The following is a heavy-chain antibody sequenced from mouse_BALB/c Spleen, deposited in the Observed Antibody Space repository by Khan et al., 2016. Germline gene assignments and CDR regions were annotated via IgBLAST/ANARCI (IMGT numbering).Heavy chain of an antibody. V-gene: IGHV1S81*02. Sequence: QVQLQQSGAELVKPGASVKLSCKASGYIFTSYYMYWMKQRSGQGLEWIGEINPSNGGTNFNEKFKSKATLTVDKSSSTSYIQLSSLTSEDSAVYSCTRKFYDGYYEGSFDVWGAGTTVTVSS. J-gene: IGHJ1*01. D-gene: IGHD2-3*01. CDR3: TRKFYDGYYEGSFDV. CDR1: GYIFTSYY. CDR2: INPSNGGT.